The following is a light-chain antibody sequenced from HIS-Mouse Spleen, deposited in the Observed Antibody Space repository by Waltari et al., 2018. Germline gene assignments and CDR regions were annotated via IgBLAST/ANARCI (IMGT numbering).Light chain of an antibody. Sequence: DIQMTQSPSTLSASVGDRVTITCRASQSISSWLAWYQQKPGKAPKLLIYKASSLESGVQSRFSSGSGTEFTLTISSLQPDDFATYYCQQYNSYSWTFGQGTKVEIK. CDR1: QSISSW. CDR2: KAS. CDR3: QQYNSYSWT. V-gene: IGKV1-5*03. J-gene: IGKJ1*01.